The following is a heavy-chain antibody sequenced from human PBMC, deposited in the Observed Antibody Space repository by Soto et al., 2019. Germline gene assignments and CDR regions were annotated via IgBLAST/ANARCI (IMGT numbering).Heavy chain of an antibody. CDR3: AKEGAGYCSSTSCYSPPATQYYYYGMDV. V-gene: IGHV3-23*01. J-gene: IGHJ6*02. CDR2: ISGSGGST. Sequence: PGGSLRLSCAASGFTFSSYAMSWVRQAPGKGLEWVSAISGSGGSTYYADSVKGRFTISRDNSKNTLYLQMNSLRAEDTAVYYCAKEGAGYCSSTSCYSPPATQYYYYGMDVWGQGTTVTVSS. CDR1: GFTFSSYA. D-gene: IGHD2-2*01.